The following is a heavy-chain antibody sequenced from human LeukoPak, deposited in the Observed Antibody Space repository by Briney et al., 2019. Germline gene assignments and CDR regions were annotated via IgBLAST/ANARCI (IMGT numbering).Heavy chain of an antibody. CDR3: ARDKEMATSICYFDY. V-gene: IGHV3-21*01. CDR1: GFTFSTYS. CDR2: ISRSSTYI. J-gene: IGHJ4*02. Sequence: PGGSLRLSCSASGFTFSTYSMNWVRQAPGKGLEWDSSISRSSTYIDYADSLKGRFTISRDNAKNSLYLQMNSLRAQDTAVYYCARDKEMATSICYFDYWGQGTLVTVSS. D-gene: IGHD5-24*01.